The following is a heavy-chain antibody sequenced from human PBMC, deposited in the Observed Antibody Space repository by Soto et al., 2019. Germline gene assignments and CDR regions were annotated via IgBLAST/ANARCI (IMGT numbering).Heavy chain of an antibody. CDR2: IYNSGST. V-gene: IGHV4-59*08. J-gene: IGHJ4*02. Sequence: PSETLSLTCTVSGGSISSYYWSWIRQPPGKGLKWIGYIYNSGSTNYNPSLKSRVTISVDMSKNQFSLKLNSVTAADTAVFYCARHESSGWYYCDYWGQGTLVTVSS. D-gene: IGHD6-19*01. CDR3: ARHESSGWYYCDY. CDR1: GGSISSYY.